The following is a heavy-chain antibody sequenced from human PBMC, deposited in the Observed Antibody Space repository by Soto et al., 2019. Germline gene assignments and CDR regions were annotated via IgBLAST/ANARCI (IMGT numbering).Heavy chain of an antibody. D-gene: IGHD3-3*01. Sequence: EVQLVESGGGLVQPGGSLRLSCAASGFTFSSYWMHWVRQAPGKGLVWVSRINSDGSSTSYADSVKGRFTISRDNAKNTVYLQMNSLRAEDTAVYYCARDPPFSYYYYCMDVWGQGTTVTVSS. CDR3: ARDPPFSYYYYCMDV. CDR2: INSDGSST. CDR1: GFTFSSYW. J-gene: IGHJ6*02. V-gene: IGHV3-74*01.